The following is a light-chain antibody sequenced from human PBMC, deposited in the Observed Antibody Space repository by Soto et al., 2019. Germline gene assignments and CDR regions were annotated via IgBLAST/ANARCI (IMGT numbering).Light chain of an antibody. Sequence: QSVLTQPPSVSGAPGQRVTISCTGSSSNIGAGYDVHWYQQLPGTAPKLLIYGNSNRSSGVPDRFSGYKSGTSASLAITGFQAADEADYDCQSYDSSLSGSVFGGGTKLTVL. CDR2: GNS. CDR3: QSYDSSLSGSV. V-gene: IGLV1-40*01. J-gene: IGLJ2*01. CDR1: SSNIGAGYD.